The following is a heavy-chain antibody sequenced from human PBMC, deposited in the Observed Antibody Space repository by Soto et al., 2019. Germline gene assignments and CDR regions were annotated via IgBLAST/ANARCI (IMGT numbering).Heavy chain of an antibody. CDR2: IYHSGST. Sequence: QLQLQESGSGLVKPSQTLSLTCAVSGGSISSGGYSWSWIRQPPGKGLEWIGYIYHSGSTYYHPSLKSRVTIAVDRSKNQFSLKLSSVTAADTAVYYCARGGRGSSWKKPGTNWFDPWGQGTLVTVSS. D-gene: IGHD6-13*01. J-gene: IGHJ5*02. CDR1: GGSISSGGYS. V-gene: IGHV4-30-2*01. CDR3: ARGGRGSSWKKPGTNWFDP.